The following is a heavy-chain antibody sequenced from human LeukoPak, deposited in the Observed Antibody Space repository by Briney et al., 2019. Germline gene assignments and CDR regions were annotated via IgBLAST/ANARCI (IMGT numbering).Heavy chain of an antibody. V-gene: IGHV4-59*01. CDR1: GGSMNNYY. Sequence: SETLSLTCTVSGGSMNNYYWSWLRQPPGKGLEWIGYIHYSGNTNYNFSLKSRVTISVDTSKSQFSLKLSSVTAADTAVYYCARGAGWYEYWGQGTLVTVSS. CDR3: ARGAGWYEY. CDR2: IHYSGNT. J-gene: IGHJ4*02. D-gene: IGHD6-19*01.